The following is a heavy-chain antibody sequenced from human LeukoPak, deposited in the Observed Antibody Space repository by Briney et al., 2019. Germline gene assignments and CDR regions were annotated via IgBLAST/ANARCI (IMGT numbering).Heavy chain of an antibody. CDR2: INHSGST. V-gene: IGHV4-34*01. J-gene: IGHJ4*02. CDR3: AREYSSSRLAPGY. Sequence: SETLSLTCAVYGGSFSGYYWSWIRQPPGKGLEWIGEINHSGSTNYNPSLKSRVTISVDTSKNQFSLKLSSVTAADTAVYCCAREYSSSRLAPGYWGQGTLVTVSS. CDR1: GGSFSGYY. D-gene: IGHD6-13*01.